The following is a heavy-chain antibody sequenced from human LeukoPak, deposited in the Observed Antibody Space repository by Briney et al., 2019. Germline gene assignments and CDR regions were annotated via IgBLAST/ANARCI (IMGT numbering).Heavy chain of an antibody. Sequence: GGSLRLSCAASGFTFSSYAMSWVRQAPGKGLEWVSAISGSGGSTYYADSVKGRFTISRDNSKNTLYLQMSSLRAEDTAVYYCAKDGPVLRYFDWLLGMLDYWGQGTLVTVSS. CDR1: GFTFSSYA. J-gene: IGHJ4*02. CDR2: ISGSGGST. D-gene: IGHD3-9*01. V-gene: IGHV3-23*01. CDR3: AKDGPVLRYFDWLLGMLDY.